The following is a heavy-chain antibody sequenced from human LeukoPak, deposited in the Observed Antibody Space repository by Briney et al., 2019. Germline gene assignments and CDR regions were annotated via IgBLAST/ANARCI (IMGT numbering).Heavy chain of an antibody. J-gene: IGHJ3*01. CDR1: GDSVSSNSAA. D-gene: IGHD3-22*01. Sequence: SQTLSVTCVIFGDSVSSNSAAWNWIRQSPSRGLEWLGKTYYRSKWYNDYAVSLKSRITINPDTSKNQFSLQLNSVTPEDTAVYYCVRGRTGLGGYNDAFDVWGQGTLVTVSS. CDR2: TYYRSKWYN. CDR3: VRGRTGLGGYNDAFDV. V-gene: IGHV6-1*01.